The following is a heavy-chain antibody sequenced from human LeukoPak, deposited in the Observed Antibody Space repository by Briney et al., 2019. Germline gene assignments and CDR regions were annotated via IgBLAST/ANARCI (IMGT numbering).Heavy chain of an antibody. CDR1: GFTFSSYS. D-gene: IGHD3-10*01. V-gene: IGHV3-48*02. CDR2: ISSDSRTI. Sequence: GGSLRLSCAASGFTFSSYSMNWVRQAPGKGLEWVSYISSDSRTIYYADSVKGRFTISRENAKSSLYLQMKSLRDEDTAVYYCARYGSGTSYITNYFDYWGQGTLVTVSS. CDR3: ARYGSGTSYITNYFDY. J-gene: IGHJ4*02.